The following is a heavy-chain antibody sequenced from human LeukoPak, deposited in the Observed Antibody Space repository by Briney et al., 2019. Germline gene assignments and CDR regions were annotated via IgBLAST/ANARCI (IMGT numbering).Heavy chain of an antibody. CDR1: GGSISNYF. V-gene: IGHV4-59*08. D-gene: IGHD1-26*01. CDR3: ARLVGAFDF. CDR2: IYYSGRT. Sequence: SETLSLTCNVSGGSISNYFWAWIRQPPGKGLECIGYIYYSGRTNYKPSLKSRVTISVDTSKNQFSLKLNSVTAADTATYYCARLVGAFDFWGQGTMVTVSS. J-gene: IGHJ3*01.